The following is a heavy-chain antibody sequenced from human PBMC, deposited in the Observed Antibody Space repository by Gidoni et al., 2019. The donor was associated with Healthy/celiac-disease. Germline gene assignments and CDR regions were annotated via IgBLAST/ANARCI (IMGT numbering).Heavy chain of an antibody. Sequence: QVQLVQSGAEVKKPGASVKVSCKASGYTFTSYYMHWVRQAPGQGLEWMGIINPSGGSTSYAQKFQGRVTMTRDTSTSTVYMELSSLRSEDTAVYYCARGVLRYFDWTKRPPYYYYGMDVWGQGTTVTVSS. CDR1: GYTFTSYY. V-gene: IGHV1-46*01. D-gene: IGHD3-9*01. CDR2: INPSGGST. CDR3: ARGVLRYFDWTKRPPYYYYGMDV. J-gene: IGHJ6*02.